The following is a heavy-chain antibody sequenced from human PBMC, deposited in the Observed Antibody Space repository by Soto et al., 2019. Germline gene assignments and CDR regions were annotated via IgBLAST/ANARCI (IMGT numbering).Heavy chain of an antibody. CDR2: IHYSGST. V-gene: IGHV4-59*01. Sequence: SETLSLTCSVSDGSIKNYYWSWIRQPPGKGLEWVANIHYSGSTTYNASLKSRVTISVDPPKNQFSLRLSSVTAADTAVYYCARGMGWLPENWGQGTLVTVSS. J-gene: IGHJ4*02. D-gene: IGHD5-12*01. CDR1: DGSIKNYY. CDR3: ARGMGWLPEN.